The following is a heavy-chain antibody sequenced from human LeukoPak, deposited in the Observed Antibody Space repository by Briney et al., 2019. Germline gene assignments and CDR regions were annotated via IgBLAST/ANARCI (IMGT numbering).Heavy chain of an antibody. D-gene: IGHD3-22*01. CDR2: IGTLLDT. V-gene: IGHV3-13*01. CDR1: GFTFSSFD. Sequence: GGSLRLSCAASGFTFSSFDMHWVRQAQGKGLEWVSGIGTLLDTDYPDSLKGRFTISRENAKNSVFLQMNNVRAGDTAVYYCVRGRNNNYYDDSGYYPCWGQGTLVTVSS. CDR3: VRGRNNNYYDDSGYYPC. J-gene: IGHJ4*02.